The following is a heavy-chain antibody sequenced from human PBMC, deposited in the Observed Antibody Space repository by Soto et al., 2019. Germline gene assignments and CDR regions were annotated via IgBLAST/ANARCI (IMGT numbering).Heavy chain of an antibody. CDR3: ARDRTGDLMAHSYGMDV. CDR2: ISYDGTNR. CDR1: GFTLSNYA. Sequence: QVQLMESGGGVVQPGRSLRLSCAASGFTLSNYAVHWVRQAPGKGLEWVTVISYDGTNRYYAESVKGRFTISRDNSKNTLYVQMNSLRAEDTAVYYCARDRTGDLMAHSYGMDVWGQGTTVTVSS. J-gene: IGHJ6*02. D-gene: IGHD3-9*01. V-gene: IGHV3-30-3*01.